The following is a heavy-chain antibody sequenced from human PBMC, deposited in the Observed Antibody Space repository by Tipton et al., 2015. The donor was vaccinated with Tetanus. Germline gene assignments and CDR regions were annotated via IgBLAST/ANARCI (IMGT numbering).Heavy chain of an antibody. CDR1: GGSISSTNW. J-gene: IGHJ4*02. CDR2: IYHSGNT. CDR3: ARDGSGFGGSYDY. Sequence: TLSLTCAVSGGSISSTNWWSWVRQPPGKGLEWIGEIYHSGNTNYNPSLKSRVSISVDTSMNSFSLNLSSVTAADTVVYYCARDGSGFGGSYDYWGQGTLVTVSS. V-gene: IGHV4-4*02. D-gene: IGHD1-26*01.